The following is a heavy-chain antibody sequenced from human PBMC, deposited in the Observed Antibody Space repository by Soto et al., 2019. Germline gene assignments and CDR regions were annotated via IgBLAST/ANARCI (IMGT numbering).Heavy chain of an antibody. D-gene: IGHD3-3*01. CDR2: IWYDGSNK. CDR3: ARKYDFWSGYSYYYYYMDV. J-gene: IGHJ6*03. V-gene: IGHV3-33*01. CDR1: GFTFSSYG. Sequence: GGSLRLSCAASGFTFSSYGMHWVRQAPGKGLEWVAVIWYDGSNKYYADSVKGRFTISRDNSKNTLYLQMNSLRAEDTAVYYCARKYDFWSGYSYYYYYMDVWGKGTTVTVSS.